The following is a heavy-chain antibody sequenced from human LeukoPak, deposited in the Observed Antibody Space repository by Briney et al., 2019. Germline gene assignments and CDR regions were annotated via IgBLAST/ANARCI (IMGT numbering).Heavy chain of an antibody. CDR3: ASSDY. V-gene: IGHV3-23*01. J-gene: IGHJ4*02. Sequence: PGGSLRLSCATSGFTFTNYGMTWVRQAPGTGLEWVSSITASGGDTHYADSVKGHFTISRDNSKNTLYLQMNSLRAEDTALYYCASSDYWGQGTLVTVSS. CDR1: GFTFTNYG. CDR2: ITASGGDT.